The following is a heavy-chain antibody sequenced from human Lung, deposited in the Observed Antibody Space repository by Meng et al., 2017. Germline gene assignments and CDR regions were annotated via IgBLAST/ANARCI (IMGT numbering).Heavy chain of an antibody. J-gene: IGHJ5*02. CDR1: GYTFTRHW. V-gene: IGHV1-46*01. CDR2: INPSDGYT. D-gene: IGHD4-17*01. Sequence: QVQLVQSGAEVKNPGASVKVSCKASGYTFTRHWMHWVRQAPGQGLEWMGIINPSDGYTMYEQKFQDRITITGDTSTGTVYMELSGLRSEDTAVYYCTRDYSTADVTVWWFDPWGQGTLVTVSS. CDR3: TRDYSTADVTVWWFDP.